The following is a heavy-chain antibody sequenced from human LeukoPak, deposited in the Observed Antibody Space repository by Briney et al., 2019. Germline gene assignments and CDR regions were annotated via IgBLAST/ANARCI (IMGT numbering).Heavy chain of an antibody. CDR1: GFTFSTFA. D-gene: IGHD5-18*01. CDR2: ISGSGGST. J-gene: IGHJ3*02. CDR3: AKDSPERVDTAMGAEEAFDI. Sequence: GGSLRLSCAASGFTFSTFAMIWVRQAPGKGLEWVSAISGSGGSTYYADSVKGRFTISRDNSKNTLYLQMNSLRAEDTAVYYCAKDSPERVDTAMGAEEAFDIWGQGTMVTVSS. V-gene: IGHV3-23*01.